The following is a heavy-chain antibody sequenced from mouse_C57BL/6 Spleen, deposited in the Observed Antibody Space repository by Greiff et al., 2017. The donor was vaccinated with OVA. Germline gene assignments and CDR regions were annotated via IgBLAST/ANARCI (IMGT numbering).Heavy chain of an antibody. V-gene: IGHV5-9-1*02. Sequence: EVKVVESGEGLVKPGGSLKLSCAASGFTFSSYAMSWVRQTPEKRLEWVAYISSGGDYIYYADTVKGRFTISRDNARNTLYLQMSSLKSEDTAMYYCTRDRDYDVRWYFDVWGTGTTVTVSS. CDR3: TRDRDYDVRWYFDV. CDR2: ISSGGDYI. D-gene: IGHD2-4*01. J-gene: IGHJ1*03. CDR1: GFTFSSYA.